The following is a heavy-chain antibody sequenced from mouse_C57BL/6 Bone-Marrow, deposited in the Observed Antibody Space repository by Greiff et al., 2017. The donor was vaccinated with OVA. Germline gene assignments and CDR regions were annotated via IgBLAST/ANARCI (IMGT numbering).Heavy chain of an antibody. CDR1: GYTFTDYY. V-gene: IGHV1-76*01. J-gene: IGHJ2*01. CDR3: ARGGIYYGTRYFDY. D-gene: IGHD1-1*01. Sequence: QVQLQQSGAELVRPGASVKLSCKASGYTFTDYYINWVKQRPGQGLEWIARIYPGSGNTYYNEKFKGKATLTAEKSSSTAYMQLSSLTSEDSAVYFGARGGIYYGTRYFDYWGQGTTLTVSS. CDR2: IYPGSGNT.